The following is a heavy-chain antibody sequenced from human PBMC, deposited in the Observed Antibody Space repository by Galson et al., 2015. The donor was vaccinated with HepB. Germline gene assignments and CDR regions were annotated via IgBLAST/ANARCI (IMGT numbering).Heavy chain of an antibody. D-gene: IGHD4-23*01. Sequence: SLRLSCAASGFSFSIYGMHWVRQAPGKGLEWVAIISHDGSRKYYADSVKGRFTVSRDNSKNTLYLQMNSLRAEDTAVYHCAKRGADSVYGGEGAIDYWGQGTLVTVSS. V-gene: IGHV3-30*18. J-gene: IGHJ4*02. CDR1: GFSFSIYG. CDR2: ISHDGSRK. CDR3: AKRGADSVYGGEGAIDY.